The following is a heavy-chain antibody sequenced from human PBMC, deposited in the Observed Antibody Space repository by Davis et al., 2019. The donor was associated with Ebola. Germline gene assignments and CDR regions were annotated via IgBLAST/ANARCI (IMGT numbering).Heavy chain of an antibody. D-gene: IGHD5-18*01. CDR2: IYKSGST. CDR1: GGAITSGDYY. Sequence: MPSETLSLTCTVSGGAITSGDYYWSWIRQPPGKGLEWIGYIYKSGSTYYTPSLRSRVSMSIDASKNQFSLNLSSVTAADTAVYYCARSPGYRYGAYYYDGLDVWGQGTTVTVSS. CDR3: ARSPGYRYGAYYYDGLDV. V-gene: IGHV4-30-4*01. J-gene: IGHJ6*02.